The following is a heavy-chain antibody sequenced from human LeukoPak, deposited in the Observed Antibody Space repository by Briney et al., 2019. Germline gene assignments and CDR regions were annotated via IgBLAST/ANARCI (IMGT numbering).Heavy chain of an antibody. CDR2: IYPGDSDT. Sequence: GESLKISCKGSGYSFTSYWIGWVRQMPGKGLEWMGIIYPGDSDTRYSPSFQGQVTISADKSISTAYLQWSSLKASDTAMYYCASTSLGDDYYYYHMDVWGKGTTVTVSS. CDR3: ASTSLGDDYYYYHMDV. CDR1: GYSFTSYW. V-gene: IGHV5-51*01. D-gene: IGHD3-16*01. J-gene: IGHJ6*03.